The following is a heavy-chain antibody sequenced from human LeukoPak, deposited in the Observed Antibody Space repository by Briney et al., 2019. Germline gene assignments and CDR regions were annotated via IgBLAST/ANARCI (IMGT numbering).Heavy chain of an antibody. J-gene: IGHJ4*02. D-gene: IGHD6-13*01. Sequence: GGSLRLSCPASGFTFSSYKMNWVRQAPGKGLEWVSYISTSDTTIYYADSVKGRFTISRDNAKNSLYLQMNSLRVEDTAVYDCARGGGSSWCLDCWGQGTLVTVSS. CDR2: ISTSDTTI. V-gene: IGHV3-48*03. CDR3: ARGGGSSWCLDC. CDR1: GFTFSSYK.